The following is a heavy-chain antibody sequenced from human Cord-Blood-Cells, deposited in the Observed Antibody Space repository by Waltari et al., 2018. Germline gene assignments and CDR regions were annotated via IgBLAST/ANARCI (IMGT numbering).Heavy chain of an antibody. D-gene: IGHD6-13*01. CDR3: AKSSSWYYFDY. CDR2: ISGNSGSI. Sequence: EVQLVESGGGLVQPGRSLRLSCAASGFTFDDYAMHWVRQAPGKGLEWVSGISGNSGSIGYADSVKGRFTISRDNAKNSLYLQMNSLRAEDMALYYCAKSSSWYYFDYWGQGTLVTVSS. V-gene: IGHV3-9*03. CDR1: GFTFDDYA. J-gene: IGHJ4*02.